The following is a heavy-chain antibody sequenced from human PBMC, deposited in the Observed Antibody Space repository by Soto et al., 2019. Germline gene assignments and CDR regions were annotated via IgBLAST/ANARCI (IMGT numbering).Heavy chain of an antibody. CDR1: DASISSSY. CDR2: INHSGST. J-gene: IGHJ4*02. V-gene: IGHV4-59*12. Sequence: SETLSLTCTVSDASISSSYWCWIRQPPGKGLEWIGYINHSGSTNYNPSLKSRVTISVDTSKNQFSLKLTSVTAADTAVYYCARDKITGIFDYWGQGTLVTVSS. D-gene: IGHD2-8*02. CDR3: ARDKITGIFDY.